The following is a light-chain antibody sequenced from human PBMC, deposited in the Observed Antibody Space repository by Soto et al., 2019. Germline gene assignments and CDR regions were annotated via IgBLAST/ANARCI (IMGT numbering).Light chain of an antibody. Sequence: DIQMTQSPSTLSGSVGDRVTITCRASQTISSWLAWYQQKPGEAPKLLIYKASTLKSGVPSRFSGSGSGTEFTLTISSLQPDDLATYYCQHYNSYSEAFGQGTKVDNK. J-gene: IGKJ1*01. V-gene: IGKV1-5*03. CDR3: QHYNSYSEA. CDR1: QTISSW. CDR2: KAS.